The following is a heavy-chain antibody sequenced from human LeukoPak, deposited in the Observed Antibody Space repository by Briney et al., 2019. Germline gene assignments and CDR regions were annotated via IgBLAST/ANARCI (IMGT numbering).Heavy chain of an antibody. Sequence: GGSLRLSCAASGFTFSGRWMSWLRQAPGKGLEWVANINQDGIDKYYVDSVKGRFTISRDNAKNSLYLQMNSLRAEDTAVYYCAREIVGTHKSRFDPWGQGTLVTVSS. J-gene: IGHJ5*02. CDR3: AREIVGTHKSRFDP. D-gene: IGHD1-26*01. CDR2: INQDGIDK. CDR1: GFTFSGRW. V-gene: IGHV3-7*03.